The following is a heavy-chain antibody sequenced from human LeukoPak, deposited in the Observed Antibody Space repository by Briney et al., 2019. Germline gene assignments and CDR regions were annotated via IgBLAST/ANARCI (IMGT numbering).Heavy chain of an antibody. V-gene: IGHV1-2*02. Sequence: ASVKASCKASGYTFTDYYMHWVRQAPGQGLEWMGWINPNSGGSNYAQKFQDRVTMTRDTSINTVYMELRSLRSDDTAVYYCASRPDRSLLFSYASSGQGTLVTVSS. CDR2: INPNSGGS. D-gene: IGHD2-2*01. CDR1: GYTFTDYY. J-gene: IGHJ5*02. CDR3: ASRPDRSLLFSYAS.